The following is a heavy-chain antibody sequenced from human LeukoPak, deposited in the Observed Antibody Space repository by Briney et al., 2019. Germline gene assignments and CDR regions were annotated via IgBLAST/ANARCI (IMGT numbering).Heavy chain of an antibody. Sequence: GGSLRLSCAPSGFTFSNAWMSWVRQAPGKGLEWVGHIKSKTDGGTTDYAAPVKGRFTISRDDSKNTLYLQMNSLKTEDTAVYYCTTVGSSWYFDYYYYYMDVWGKGTTVTVSS. J-gene: IGHJ6*03. V-gene: IGHV3-15*01. CDR2: IKSKTDGGTT. D-gene: IGHD6-13*01. CDR3: TTVGSSWYFDYYYYYMDV. CDR1: GFTFSNAW.